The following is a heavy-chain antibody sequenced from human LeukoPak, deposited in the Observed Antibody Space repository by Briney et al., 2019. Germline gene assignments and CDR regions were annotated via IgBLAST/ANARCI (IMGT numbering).Heavy chain of an antibody. Sequence: PSETLSLTCAVYGGSLSGDFWSWIRQSPGKGLEWIGTIFYSGTTYYNPSFTSRVTISVDTSKNQFSLKLSSVTAADAAVYYCVRSPRGSGSSTLLGVAFDIWGQGTMVTVSS. V-gene: IGHV4-34*12. D-gene: IGHD3-10*01. CDR2: IFYSGTT. CDR1: GGSLSGDF. J-gene: IGHJ3*02. CDR3: VRSPRGSGSSTLLGVAFDI.